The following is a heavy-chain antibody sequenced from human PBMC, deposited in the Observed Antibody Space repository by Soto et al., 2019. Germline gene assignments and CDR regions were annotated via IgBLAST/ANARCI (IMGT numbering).Heavy chain of an antibody. V-gene: IGHV3-23*01. D-gene: IGHD3-10*01. J-gene: IGHJ6*02. Sequence: DVQLLESGGHLVQPGGSLRLSCAASGFTFSSYAMSWVRQALGKGLEWVSSVSAGGDMTYYSDSVKGRFTISRDTSNKALFVQMNRLRTADTALYYWARGVRGGSGSPASYYYSGLDVWGQGATVTVS. CDR1: GFTFSSYA. CDR3: ARGVRGGSGSPASYYYSGLDV. CDR2: VSAGGDMT.